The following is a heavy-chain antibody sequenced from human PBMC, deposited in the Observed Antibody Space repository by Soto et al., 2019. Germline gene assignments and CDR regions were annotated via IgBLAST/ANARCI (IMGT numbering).Heavy chain of an antibody. D-gene: IGHD6-13*01. V-gene: IGHV4-59*01. CDR3: AREKTISFHSSSLKRYYFDY. CDR2: IYYSGST. CDR1: GGSISSYY. J-gene: IGHJ4*02. Sequence: SETLSLTCTVSGGSISSYYWSWIRQPPGKGLEWIGYIYYSGSTNYNPSLKSRVTISVDTSKNQFSLKLSSVTAADTAVYYCAREKTISFHSSSLKRYYFDYWGQGTLVTVSS.